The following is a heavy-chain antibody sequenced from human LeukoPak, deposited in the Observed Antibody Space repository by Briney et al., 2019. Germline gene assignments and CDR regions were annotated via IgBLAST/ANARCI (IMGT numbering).Heavy chain of an antibody. CDR3: ARVLGSSSSSYFDY. CDR1: GGTLSSYA. D-gene: IGHD6-6*01. V-gene: IGHV1-69*13. J-gene: IGHJ4*02. CDR2: IIPIFGTA. Sequence: GASVKVSCKASGGTLSSYAISWVRQAPGQGLEWMGGIIPIFGTANYAQKFQGRVTITADESTSTAYMELSSLRSEDTAVYYCARVLGSSSSSYFDYWGQGTLVTVSS.